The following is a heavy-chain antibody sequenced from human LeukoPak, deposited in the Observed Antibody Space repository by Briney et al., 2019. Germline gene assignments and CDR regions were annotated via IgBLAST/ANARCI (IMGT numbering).Heavy chain of an antibody. CDR3: ARQYYGSGSYSPNWFDP. V-gene: IGHV4-34*01. CDR1: GRSFSGYY. D-gene: IGHD3-10*01. Sequence: TSETLSLTCAVYGRSFSGYYWSWIRQPPGKGLEWIGKINHSGSTNYNPSLKSRVTISVDTSKNQFSLKLSSVTAADTAVYYCARQYYGSGSYSPNWFDPWGQGTLVTVSS. CDR2: INHSGST. J-gene: IGHJ5*02.